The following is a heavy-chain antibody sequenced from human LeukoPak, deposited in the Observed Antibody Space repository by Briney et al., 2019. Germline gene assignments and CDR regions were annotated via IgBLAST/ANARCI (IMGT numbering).Heavy chain of an antibody. J-gene: IGHJ3*02. CDR1: GFTFDDYA. Sequence: GGSLRLSCAASGFTFDDYAMHWVRQAPGKGLEWVSGISWNSGSIGYADSVKGRFTISRDNAKNSLYPQMNSLRAEDTALYYCAKSLIYLWFGELSGHAFDIWGQGTMVTVSS. CDR2: ISWNSGSI. V-gene: IGHV3-9*01. CDR3: AKSLIYLWFGELSGHAFDI. D-gene: IGHD3-10*01.